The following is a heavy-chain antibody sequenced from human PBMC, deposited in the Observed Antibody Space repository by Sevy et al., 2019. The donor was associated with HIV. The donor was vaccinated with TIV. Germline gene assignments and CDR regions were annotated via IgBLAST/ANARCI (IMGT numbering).Heavy chain of an antibody. Sequence: GESLKISCAASGFTFSSYSMNWVRQAPGKGLEWVSYISSSSSTIYYAVSVKGRFTISRDNAKNSLYLQMNSLRDEDTAVYYCARDRIAARLSYFDYWGQGTLVTVSS. CDR2: ISSSSSTI. CDR1: GFTFSSYS. D-gene: IGHD6-6*01. V-gene: IGHV3-48*02. J-gene: IGHJ4*02. CDR3: ARDRIAARLSYFDY.